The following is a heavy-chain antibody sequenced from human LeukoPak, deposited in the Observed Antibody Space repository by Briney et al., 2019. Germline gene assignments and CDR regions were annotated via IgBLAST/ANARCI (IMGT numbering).Heavy chain of an antibody. CDR1: GGSINIYY. CDR3: ARDLGSGSYLYYFDY. V-gene: IGHV4-59*12. CDR2: IYYSGST. Sequence: SETLSLTCTVSGGSINIYYWSWIRQPPGKGLEWIGYIYYSGSTNYNPSLKSRVTISVDTSKNQFSLKLSSVTAADTAVYYCARDLGSGSYLYYFDYWGQGALVTVSS. J-gene: IGHJ4*02. D-gene: IGHD1-26*01.